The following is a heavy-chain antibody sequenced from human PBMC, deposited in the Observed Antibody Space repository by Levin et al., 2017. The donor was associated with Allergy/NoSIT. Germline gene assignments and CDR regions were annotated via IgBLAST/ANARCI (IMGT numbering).Heavy chain of an antibody. J-gene: IGHJ4*02. CDR2: INSDGSST. CDR1: GFAFSSYW. V-gene: IGHV3-74*01. CDR3: VRGYFGSSTYTSGY. Sequence: SCAASGFAFSSYWMYWVRQAPGKGLVWVSRINSDGSSTSYADSVKGRFTISRDNAKNTLSLQINSLRAEDTAVYYCVRGYFGSSTYTSGYWGQGTLVTVSS. D-gene: IGHD3-16*01.